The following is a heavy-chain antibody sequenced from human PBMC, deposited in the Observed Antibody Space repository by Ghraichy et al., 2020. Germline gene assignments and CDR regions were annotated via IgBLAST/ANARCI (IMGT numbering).Heavy chain of an antibody. D-gene: IGHD6-19*01. Sequence: GGSLRLSCAASGFTFSSYWMHWVRQAPGKGPVWVSHINNDGSSTNYADSVKGRFTISRDNAKNTLYLQMNSLRAEDTAVYYCARSGGYIDYWGQGTLVTVSS. CDR3: ARSGGYIDY. CDR2: INNDGSST. V-gene: IGHV3-74*01. CDR1: GFTFSSYW. J-gene: IGHJ4*02.